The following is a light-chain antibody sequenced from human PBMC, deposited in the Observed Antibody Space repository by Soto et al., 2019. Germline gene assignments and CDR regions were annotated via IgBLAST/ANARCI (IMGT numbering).Light chain of an antibody. CDR1: QNVLSSSNNRNY. V-gene: IGKV4-1*01. J-gene: IGKJ2*02. CDR3: QQYFTSPCT. Sequence: DIVMAQSPDSLAVSLGERATINCKSSQNVLSSSNNRNYLAWYRQKPGQPPELLIYWASTRESGVPDRFSGGGSGTDFTLTISSLKAEDVAVYYCQQYFTSPCTFGQGTKLEFK. CDR2: WAS.